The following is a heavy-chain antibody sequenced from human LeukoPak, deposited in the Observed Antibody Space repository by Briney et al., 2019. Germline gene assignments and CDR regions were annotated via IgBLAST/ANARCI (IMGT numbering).Heavy chain of an antibody. CDR1: GYTFTSYG. V-gene: IGHV1-18*01. J-gene: IGHJ5*02. Sequence: GASVKVSCKASGYTFTSYGISWVRQAPGQGLEWMGWISAYNGNTNYAQKLQGRVTMTTDTSTSTAYMELRSLRSDDTAVYYCARRYCSGGSRYVGANWFDPWGQGTLVTVSS. D-gene: IGHD2-15*01. CDR2: ISAYNGNT. CDR3: ARRYCSGGSRYVGANWFDP.